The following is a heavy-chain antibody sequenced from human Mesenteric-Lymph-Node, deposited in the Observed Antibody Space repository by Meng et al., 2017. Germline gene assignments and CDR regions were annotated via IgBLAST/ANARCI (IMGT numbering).Heavy chain of an antibody. CDR3: ARDRWVPVTTGFDYYYGMDV. D-gene: IGHD4-11*01. CDR2: INPNSGGT. J-gene: IGHJ6*02. Sequence: SGAVVGKRVASVKVSYKSSGYTVTVYQMHWGQQAPGQGLEWMGRINPNSGGTNYEQKFQGRVTMTRDTSTSTVYMELSSLRSEDTAVYYCARDRWVPVTTGFDYYYGMDVWGQGTTVTVSS. V-gene: IGHV1-2*06. CDR1: GYTVTVYQ.